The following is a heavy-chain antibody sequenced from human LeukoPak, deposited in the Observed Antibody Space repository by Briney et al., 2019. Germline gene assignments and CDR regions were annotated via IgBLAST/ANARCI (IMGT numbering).Heavy chain of an antibody. CDR3: ARSYGDYVGGPYYYGMDV. Sequence: PGRSLRLSCAASGFPFSSYAMHWVRQAPGKGLEWVAVISYDGSNKYYADSVKGRFTISRDNSKNTLYLQMNSLRAEDTAVYYCARSYGDYVGGPYYYGMDVWGQGTTVTVSS. CDR2: ISYDGSNK. D-gene: IGHD4-17*01. CDR1: GFPFSSYA. J-gene: IGHJ6*02. V-gene: IGHV3-30-3*01.